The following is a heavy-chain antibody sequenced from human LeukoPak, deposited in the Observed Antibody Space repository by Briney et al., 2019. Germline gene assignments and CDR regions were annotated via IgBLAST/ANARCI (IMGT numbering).Heavy chain of an antibody. Sequence: GGSLRLSCVASGLTVSNHWMSWVRQAPGKGLEWVANIREERGQEYYVDSVKGRFSISRDNAKNSLYLQMNSLRAEDTAVYYCARALSGWGQGTLVTVSS. J-gene: IGHJ4*02. CDR1: GLTVSNHW. D-gene: IGHD3-3*01. CDR3: ARALSG. CDR2: IREERGQE. V-gene: IGHV3-7*03.